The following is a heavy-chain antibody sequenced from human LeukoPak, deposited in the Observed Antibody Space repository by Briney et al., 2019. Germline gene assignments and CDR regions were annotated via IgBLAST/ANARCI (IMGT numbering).Heavy chain of an antibody. J-gene: IGHJ5*02. Sequence: SVTVSCKASGGTFSSYAISWVRLAPGQGLGWMGRIIPIFGIANYAQKFQARVTITADKSTSTVYMELSSLRSEDTAVYYCARDFYSSGPGGPWGQGTLVTVSS. CDR1: GGTFSSYA. V-gene: IGHV1-69*04. CDR2: IIPIFGIA. D-gene: IGHD3-22*01. CDR3: ARDFYSSGPGGP.